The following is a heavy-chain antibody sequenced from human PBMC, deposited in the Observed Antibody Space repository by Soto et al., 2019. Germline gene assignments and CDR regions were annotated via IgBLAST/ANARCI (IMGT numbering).Heavy chain of an antibody. V-gene: IGHV3-21*01. CDR2: IGSSGSHI. CDR1: GFTFSSYS. J-gene: IGHJ3*02. Sequence: GGSLRLSCAASGFTFSSYSMNWVRQTPGKGLEWISCIGSSGSHIYYADSVKGRLSISRDNANNFLYLQMNSLRAEDTALYYCATMGMSATALDAFDIWGQGTMVTVSS. CDR3: ATMGMSATALDAFDI. D-gene: IGHD1-1*01.